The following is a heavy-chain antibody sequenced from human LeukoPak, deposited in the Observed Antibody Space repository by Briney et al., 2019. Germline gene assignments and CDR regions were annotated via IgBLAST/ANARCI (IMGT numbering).Heavy chain of an antibody. CDR2: IIPIFGTA. D-gene: IGHD4-23*01. V-gene: IGHV1-69*05. CDR3: ARTMVVTPESFDY. CDR1: GGTFSSYA. Sequence: SVKVSCKASGGTFSSYAISWVRQAPGQGLEWMGGIIPIFGTANYAQKFQGRVTITTDESTSTAYMELSSLRSEDTAVYYCARTMVVTPESFDYWGQGTRVTVSS. J-gene: IGHJ4*02.